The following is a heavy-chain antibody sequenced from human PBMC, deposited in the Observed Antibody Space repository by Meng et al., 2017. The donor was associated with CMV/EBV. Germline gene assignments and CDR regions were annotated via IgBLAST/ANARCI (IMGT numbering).Heavy chain of an antibody. J-gene: IGHJ6*02. CDR3: ARDRGYSSSWRRGYYGMDV. CDR2: IYYSGST. V-gene: IGHV4-61*01. D-gene: IGHD6-13*01. Sequence: SETLSLTCTVSGGSVSSGSYYWSWIRQPPGKGLEWIGYIYYSGSTNYNPCLKSRVTISVDTSKNQFSLKLSSVTAADTAVYYCARDRGYSSSWRRGYYGMDVWGQGTTVTVSS. CDR1: GGSVSSGSYY.